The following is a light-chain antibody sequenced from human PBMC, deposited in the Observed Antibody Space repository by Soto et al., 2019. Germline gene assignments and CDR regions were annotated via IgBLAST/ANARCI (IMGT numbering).Light chain of an antibody. J-gene: IGKJ4*01. CDR3: PPSACSPTP. CDR2: GAS. Sequence: EFGLTKSPGTLSLSQGGRATLSCRASQSVSRRLAWYQQRPGQSPRLLISGASMRASGVPVRFIGSGSGTDFTRTSIGQETEDVVCSYGPPSACSPTPFAVGTKLDIK. V-gene: IGKV3-20*01. CDR1: QSVSRR.